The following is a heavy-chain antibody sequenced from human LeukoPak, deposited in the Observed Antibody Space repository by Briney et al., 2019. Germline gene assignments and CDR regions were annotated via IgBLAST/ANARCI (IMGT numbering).Heavy chain of an antibody. Sequence: SETLSLTCTVSGGSISSYYWSWIRQPPGKGLEWIGYIYYSGSTNYNPSLKSRVTISVDTSKNQFSLKLSSVTAADTAVYYCARLVATSDYYYYGMDVWGQGTTVTVSS. J-gene: IGHJ6*02. CDR1: GGSISSYY. CDR3: ARLVATSDYYYYGMDV. CDR2: IYYSGST. D-gene: IGHD5-12*01. V-gene: IGHV4-59*08.